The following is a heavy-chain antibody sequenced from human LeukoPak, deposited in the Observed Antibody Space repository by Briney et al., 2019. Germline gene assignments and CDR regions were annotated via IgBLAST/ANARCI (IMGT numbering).Heavy chain of an antibody. CDR2: INPNSGGT. CDR3: ARGYCSSTSCNDAFDI. J-gene: IGHJ3*02. V-gene: IGHV1-2*02. CDR1: GYTFTGYY. Sequence: ASVKVSCKASGYTFTGYYMHWVRQAPGQGLEWMGWINPNSGGTNYAQKFQGRVTMTRDTSISTAYMELSRLRSDDTAVHYCARGYCSSTSCNDAFDIRGQGTMVIVSS. D-gene: IGHD2-2*01.